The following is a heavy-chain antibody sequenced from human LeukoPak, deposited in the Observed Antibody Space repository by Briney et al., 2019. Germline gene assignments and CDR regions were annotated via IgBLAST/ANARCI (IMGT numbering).Heavy chain of an antibody. J-gene: IGHJ4*02. V-gene: IGHV1-18*01. CDR1: GYTFSTYG. D-gene: IGHD2-2*01. CDR3: ARDSGYCGITSCYDDY. Sequence: ASVKVSCKASGYTFSTYGISWVRQAPGQGLEWMGWISGYNGNTNYAQKFQGRGTMTTDTSTNTAYMELRRLRSNDEYVYYCARDSGYCGITSCYDDYWGQGTLVTVSS. CDR2: ISGYNGNT.